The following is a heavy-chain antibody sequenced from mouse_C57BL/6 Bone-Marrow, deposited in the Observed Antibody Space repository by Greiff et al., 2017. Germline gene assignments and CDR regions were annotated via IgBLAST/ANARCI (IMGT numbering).Heavy chain of an antibody. CDR3: ARQAYGSSWRY. D-gene: IGHD1-1*01. CDR2: IYPGGGYT. J-gene: IGHJ2*01. V-gene: IGHV1-63*01. Sequence: VQLQQSGAELVRPGTSVKMSCKASGYTFTNYWIGGAKQRPGHGLEWIGDIYPGGGYTNYNEKFKGKATLTADKSSSTAYMQFSSLTSEDSAIYYCARQAYGSSWRYWGQGTTLTVSS. CDR1: GYTFTNYW.